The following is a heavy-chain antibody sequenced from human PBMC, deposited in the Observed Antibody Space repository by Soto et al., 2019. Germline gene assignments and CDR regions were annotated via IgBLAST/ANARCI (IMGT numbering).Heavy chain of an antibody. J-gene: IGHJ6*02. D-gene: IGHD2-15*01. V-gene: IGHV1-69*13. CDR3: ARGQGYCSGGICYYYYYGMDV. Sequence: SVKVSGDASGGSFSSDAFGWVRQAPGQGLEWMGGIIPTSGTANYAQRFQGRATITADESTSTAYMELSSLTSEDTAVYFCARGQGYCSGGICYYYYYGMDVWGQGTTVTVSS. CDR1: GGSFSSDA. CDR2: IIPTSGTA.